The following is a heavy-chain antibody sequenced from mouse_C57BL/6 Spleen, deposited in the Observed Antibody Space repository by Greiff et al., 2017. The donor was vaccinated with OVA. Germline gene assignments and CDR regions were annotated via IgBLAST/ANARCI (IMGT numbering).Heavy chain of an antibody. CDR2: INPSSGYT. J-gene: IGHJ4*01. CDR3: ASPYDYDGEAMDY. V-gene: IGHV1-4*01. CDR1: GYTFTSYT. Sequence: QVQLQQSGAELARPGASVKMSCKASGYTFTSYTMHWVKQRPGQGLEWIGYINPSSGYTKYNQKFKDKATLTADTSSSTAYMQLSSLTSEDSAVYYCASPYDYDGEAMDYWGQGTSVTVSS. D-gene: IGHD2-4*01.